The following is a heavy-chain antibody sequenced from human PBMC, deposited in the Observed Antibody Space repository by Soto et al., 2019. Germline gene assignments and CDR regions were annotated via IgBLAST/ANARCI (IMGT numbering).Heavy chain of an antibody. V-gene: IGHV6-1*01. CDR2: TYYRSQFYH. CDR3: ARGLGILAMSKFVSRGYYFDY. Sequence: SQTLSLTCVVSGDSVSSSSGAWIWIRQSPSRGLEWLGRTYYRSQFYHDYAISVRGRISINPDTTRNQFSLQLKSVTAADTAVYYCARGLGILAMSKFVSRGYYFDYWGPGTLVTVSS. CDR1: GDSVSSSSGA. J-gene: IGHJ4*02. D-gene: IGHD5-12*01.